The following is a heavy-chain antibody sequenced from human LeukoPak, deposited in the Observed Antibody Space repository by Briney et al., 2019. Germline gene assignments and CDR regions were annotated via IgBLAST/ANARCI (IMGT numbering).Heavy chain of an antibody. Sequence: SETLSLTCSVSGDSISTNDYYWGWIRQPPEKGLEWVASIYHSGHTYCNPSLRSRVTISVDTSKTQFSLKLSSVTAADTAMYYCARGESGNYLYFDYWGQGTLATVSS. CDR1: GDSISTNDYY. CDR3: ARGESGNYLYFDY. V-gene: IGHV4-39*01. D-gene: IGHD1-26*01. J-gene: IGHJ4*02. CDR2: IYHSGHT.